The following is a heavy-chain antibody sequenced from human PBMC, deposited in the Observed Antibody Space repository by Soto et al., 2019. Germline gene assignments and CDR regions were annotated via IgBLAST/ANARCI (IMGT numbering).Heavy chain of an antibody. CDR2: IVVGSGNT. V-gene: IGHV1-58*01. Sequence: QMQLVQSGPEVKKPGTSVKVSCKASGFTFTSSAVQWVRQARGQRLEWIGWIVVGSGNTNYAQKFQERVTITRDMSTSTAYMELSSLRSEDTAVYYCAAQDRVGAEYYDYWGQGTLVTVSS. D-gene: IGHD1-26*01. CDR3: AAQDRVGAEYYDY. CDR1: GFTFTSSA. J-gene: IGHJ4*02.